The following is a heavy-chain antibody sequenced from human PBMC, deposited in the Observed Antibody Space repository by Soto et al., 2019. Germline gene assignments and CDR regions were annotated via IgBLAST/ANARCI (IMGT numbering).Heavy chain of an antibody. CDR1: GFTFSNAW. CDR2: IKSKTDGGTT. V-gene: IGHV3-15*01. CDR3: TTGAVAGQYYYYGMDV. J-gene: IGHJ6*02. Sequence: PGGSLRLSCAASGFTFSNAWMSWVRQAPGKGLEWVGRIKSKTDGGTTDYAAPVKGRFTISRDDSKNTLYLQMNSLKTEDTAVYYCTTGAVAGQYYYYGMDVWGQGTTVTVSS. D-gene: IGHD6-19*01.